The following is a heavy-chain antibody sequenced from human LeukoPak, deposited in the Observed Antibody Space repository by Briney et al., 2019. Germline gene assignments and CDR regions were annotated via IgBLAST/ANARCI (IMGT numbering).Heavy chain of an antibody. J-gene: IGHJ4*02. CDR1: GFTFSSYD. D-gene: IGHD3-16*02. Sequence: GGSLRLSCAASGFTFSSYDMHWVRQATGKGLEWVSAIGTAGDTYYPGSVKGRFTISRENAKNSLYLQMNSLRAGDTAVYYCARARYDYVWGSYRLYYFDYWGQGTLVTVSS. CDR2: IGTAGDT. CDR3: ARARYDYVWGSYRLYYFDY. V-gene: IGHV3-13*01.